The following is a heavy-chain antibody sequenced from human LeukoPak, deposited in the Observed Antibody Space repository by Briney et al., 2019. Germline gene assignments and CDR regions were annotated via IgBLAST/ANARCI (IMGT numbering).Heavy chain of an antibody. J-gene: IGHJ4*02. CDR3: VKEVWFGELLSIDS. CDR2: FSARGSDT. Sequence: QTGGSLRLSCAASGFTFSGNGMSWVRQAPGKGLEWVAAFSARGSDTYYADSVKGRFTISRDNSKSTLYLQMNSLGAEDTAIYYCVKEVWFGELLSIDSWGQGTLVTVSS. V-gene: IGHV3-23*01. D-gene: IGHD3-10*01. CDR1: GFTFSGNG.